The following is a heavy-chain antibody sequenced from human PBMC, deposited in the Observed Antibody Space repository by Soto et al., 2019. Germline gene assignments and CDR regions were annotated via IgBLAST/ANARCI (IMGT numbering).Heavy chain of an antibody. CDR3: ARAHDSSVYDNPNYYYYYGMDV. V-gene: IGHV3-33*01. D-gene: IGHD3-22*01. CDR1: GFIFRKFG. J-gene: IGHJ6*02. Sequence: HPGGSLRLSCAASGFIFRKFGMHWVRQAPGKGLEWVAVIWSDGSEKNYEGSVRGRFTISRDNSKNTLYLQMNSLRAEDTAVYYCARAHDSSVYDNPNYYYYYGMDVWGQGTTVTVSS. CDR2: IWSDGSEK.